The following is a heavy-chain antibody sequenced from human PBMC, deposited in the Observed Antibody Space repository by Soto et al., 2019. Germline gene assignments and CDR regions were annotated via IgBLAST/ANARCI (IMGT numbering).Heavy chain of an antibody. D-gene: IGHD3-10*01. CDR1: GGTVSSYA. CDR2: FIPIFVSA. CDR3: ARDVSSDTTGFRGYDL. J-gene: IGHJ4*02. V-gene: IGHV1-69*13. Sequence: SVKVSCKASGGTVSSYAITWVRQAPGKGLEWLGVFIPIFVSAHYATKVPGRITITADESTRTAYMELSGLTSEDTAIYYCARDVSSDTTGFRGYDLWGQGTQVTVSS.